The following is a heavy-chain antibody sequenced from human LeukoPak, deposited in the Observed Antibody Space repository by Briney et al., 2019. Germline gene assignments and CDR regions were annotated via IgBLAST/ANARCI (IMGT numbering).Heavy chain of an antibody. CDR3: ARDREGYCSSTSCNNWFDP. D-gene: IGHD2-2*01. CDR1: GGSFSGYY. V-gene: IGHV4-34*01. CDR2: INHSGST. J-gene: IGHJ5*02. Sequence: SETLSLTCAVYGGSFSGYYWSWIRQPPGKGLEWIGEINHSGSTNYNPSLKSRVTMSVDTSKNQFSLKLSSVTAADTAVYYCARDREGYCSSTSCNNWFDPWGQGTLVTVSS.